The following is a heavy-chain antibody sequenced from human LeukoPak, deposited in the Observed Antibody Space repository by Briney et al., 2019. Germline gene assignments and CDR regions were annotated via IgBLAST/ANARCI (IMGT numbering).Heavy chain of an antibody. CDR3: ARNSVLLWFGIDY. D-gene: IGHD3-10*01. Sequence: SETLSLTCTVSGGSISSYYWSWIRQPPGKGLEWIGYIYYSGSTNYNPSLKSRVTISVDTSKNQFSLKLSSVTAADTAVYYCARNSVLLWFGIDYWGQGTLVTVSS. V-gene: IGHV4-59*01. CDR1: GGSISSYY. J-gene: IGHJ4*02. CDR2: IYYSGST.